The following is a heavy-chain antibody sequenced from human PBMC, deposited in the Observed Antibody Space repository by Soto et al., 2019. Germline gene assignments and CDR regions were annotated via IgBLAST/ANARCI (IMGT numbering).Heavy chain of an antibody. V-gene: IGHV4-59*01. CDR2: IYYSGIA. J-gene: IGHJ4*01. CDR3: ARAEFSSGPGYY. Sequence: PSETLSLTCTVSGDSISVYYWNWVRQPPGNGLEWIGNIYYSGIANYNPSLKSRVTMSVDTSKNQFSLKLSSVTAADTAVYYCARAEFSSGPGYYWGHGTLVTVAS. CDR1: GDSISVYY. D-gene: IGHD6-19*01.